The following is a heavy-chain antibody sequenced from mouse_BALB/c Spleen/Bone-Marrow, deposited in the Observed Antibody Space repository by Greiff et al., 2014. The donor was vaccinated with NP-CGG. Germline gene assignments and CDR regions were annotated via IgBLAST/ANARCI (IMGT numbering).Heavy chain of an antibody. J-gene: IGHJ4*01. CDR3: ARGPHDDDMDY. CDR1: GFTFSDHY. V-gene: IGHV5-4*02. Sequence: VQLKESGGGLVKPGGSLKLSRAASGFTFSDHYMYWVRQTPEKRLEWVATISDGGSYTYYPDSVKGRFTISRDNVKNNLYLQMSSLKSEDTAMYYCARGPHDDDMDYWGQGTSVTVSS. CDR2: ISDGGSYT. D-gene: IGHD2-3*01.